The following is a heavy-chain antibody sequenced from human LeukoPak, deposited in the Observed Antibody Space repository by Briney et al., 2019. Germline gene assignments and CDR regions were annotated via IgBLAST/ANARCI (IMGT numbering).Heavy chain of an antibody. CDR1: GGSISTSSYY. CDR2: IFYSGST. V-gene: IGHV4-39*07. Sequence: PSETLSLTCTVSGGSISTSSYYWGWVRQPPGKGLEWIGNIFYSGSTYYSPSLKSRVTISLDTSRNQFSLKLSSVTAADTAVYYCARDGYSGSYSEAFMNWFDPWGQGTLVTVSS. CDR3: ARDGYSGSYSEAFMNWFDP. J-gene: IGHJ5*02. D-gene: IGHD1-26*01.